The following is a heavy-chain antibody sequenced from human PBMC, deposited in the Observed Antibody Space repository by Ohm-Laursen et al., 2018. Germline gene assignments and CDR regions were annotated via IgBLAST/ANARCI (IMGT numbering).Heavy chain of an antibody. J-gene: IGHJ4*02. CDR2: IYHSGST. CDR3: ARRGSGGRSFDY. CDR1: GYSISSGYF. D-gene: IGHD2-15*01. Sequence: TLSLTWAVSGYSISSGYFWGWIRQPPGKGLEWIGTIYHSGSTYYNPSLKSRVAISVDTSKNQISLKLGSVTVADTAVFYCARRGSGGRSFDYWGQGSLVTVSS. V-gene: IGHV4-38-2*01.